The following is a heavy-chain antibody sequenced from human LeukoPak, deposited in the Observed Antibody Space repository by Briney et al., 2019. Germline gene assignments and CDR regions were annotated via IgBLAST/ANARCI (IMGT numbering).Heavy chain of an antibody. CDR3: ARATRGSSYYFDY. Sequence: GGSLRLSCAASGFTFSSYAMSWVRQAPGKGLEWASGINWDGGSTGYAGSLKGRFTISRDNAKNSLYLQMNSLRVEDTALYYCARATRGSSYYFDYWGQGTLVTASS. J-gene: IGHJ4*02. CDR1: GFTFSSYA. D-gene: IGHD3-10*01. CDR2: INWDGGST. V-gene: IGHV3-20*04.